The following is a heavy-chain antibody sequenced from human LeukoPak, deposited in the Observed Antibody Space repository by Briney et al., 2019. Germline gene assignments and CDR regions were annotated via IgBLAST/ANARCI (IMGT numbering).Heavy chain of an antibody. J-gene: IGHJ4*02. V-gene: IGHV3-11*01. CDR2: ISSSGSTI. Sequence: PGGSLRLSCLTSGFIFSDYYMSWIRQAPGKGLECVAYISSSGSTISYADSVKGRFTISRDIAKNSLYLQMHSLRAEDTATYYCARLGGPTDPFENWGQGTPVTVSS. CDR3: ARLGGPTDPFEN. D-gene: IGHD2-15*01. CDR1: GFIFSDYY.